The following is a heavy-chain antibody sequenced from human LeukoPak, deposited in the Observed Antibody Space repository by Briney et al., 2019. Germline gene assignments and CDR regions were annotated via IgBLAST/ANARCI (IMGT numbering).Heavy chain of an antibody. V-gene: IGHV4-39*02. CDR2: IFYSGNT. CDR3: ARRSSGGGLFDY. D-gene: IGHD6-19*01. J-gene: IGHJ4*02. Sequence: SATLSLPCTVSGGSISSSSYYWGWIRQPPGKGLGWLGSIFYSGNTYYNASLKSRVTISVDTSKNHFSLKLSSVTSADTAVYYCARRSSGGGLFDYWGQGTLVTVSS. CDR1: GGSISSSSYY.